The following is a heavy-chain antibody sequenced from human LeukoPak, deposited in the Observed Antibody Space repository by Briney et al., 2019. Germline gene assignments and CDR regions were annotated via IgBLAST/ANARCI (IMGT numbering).Heavy chain of an antibody. D-gene: IGHD3-22*01. Sequence: GGSLRLSCAASGFTLRGHDMHWVRQTPGKGLEWVSAIGTAGEAYYPGSLEDRFTISRENAKNILYLQMNSLGAGDTAVYYCARDEIPGDDSWYCDLWGRGTLVTVSS. J-gene: IGHJ2*01. CDR2: IGTAGEA. CDR3: ARDEIPGDDSWYCDL. V-gene: IGHV3-13*01. CDR1: GFTLRGHD.